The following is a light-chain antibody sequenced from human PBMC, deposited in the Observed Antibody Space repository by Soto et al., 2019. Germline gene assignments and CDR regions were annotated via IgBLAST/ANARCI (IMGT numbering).Light chain of an antibody. V-gene: IGKV3-20*01. CDR3: QKHNSAPLF. CDR1: QSVSSSY. Sequence: EIVLTQSPGTLSLSPGDRATLSCRTSQSVSSSYLAWYQQKPGQAPRLLIYGASRRATGIPDRFSGSGSGTDFTLTISRLEPEDVATYYCQKHNSAPLFFGPGTKVEIK. J-gene: IGKJ3*01. CDR2: GAS.